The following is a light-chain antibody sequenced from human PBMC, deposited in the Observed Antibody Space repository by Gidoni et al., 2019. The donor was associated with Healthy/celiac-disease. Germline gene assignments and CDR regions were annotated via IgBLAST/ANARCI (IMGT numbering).Light chain of an antibody. CDR3: QQSYSTPPT. V-gene: IGKV1-39*01. CDR1: QSISSY. Sequence: DIQMTQSPSSLSASVGDRVTITCRASQSISSYLNWYQQKPGKAPKLLIYAASSLQSGVPSRFSGSGSGKDFTLTISSLQPEDFATYYWQQSYSTPPTFGGGTKVEIK. CDR2: AAS. J-gene: IGKJ4*01.